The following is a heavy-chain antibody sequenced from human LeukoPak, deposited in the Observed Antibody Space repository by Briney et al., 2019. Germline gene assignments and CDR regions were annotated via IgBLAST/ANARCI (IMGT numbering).Heavy chain of an antibody. Sequence: ASVKVSCKASGYIFTSFYMHWVRQAPGQGLEWMGIINPSGGNTGYAQKFQGRVTMTRDTSTSTLYMELRSLRSDDTAVYYCARDTSGYSSSWYALEPPMDYWGQGTLVTVSS. CDR1: GYIFTSFY. D-gene: IGHD6-13*01. J-gene: IGHJ4*02. V-gene: IGHV1-46*01. CDR3: ARDTSGYSSSWYALEPPMDY. CDR2: INPSGGNT.